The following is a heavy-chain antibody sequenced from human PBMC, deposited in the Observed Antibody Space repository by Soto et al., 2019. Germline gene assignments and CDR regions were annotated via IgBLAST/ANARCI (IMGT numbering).Heavy chain of an antibody. V-gene: IGHV4-31*03. CDR3: ARDTHYDEDITALDY. Sequence: SETLSLTCTVSGGSISSGGYYWSWIRQHPGKGLEWIGYIYYSGSTYYNPSLKSRVTISVDTSKNQFSLKLSSVTAADTAVYYCARDTHYDEDITALDYWGQGTLVTVSS. CDR2: IYYSGST. J-gene: IGHJ4*02. D-gene: IGHD2-15*01. CDR1: GGSISSGGYY.